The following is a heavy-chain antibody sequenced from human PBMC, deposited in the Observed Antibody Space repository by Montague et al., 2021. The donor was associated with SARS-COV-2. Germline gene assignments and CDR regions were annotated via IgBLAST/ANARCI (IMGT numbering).Heavy chain of an antibody. J-gene: IGHJ4*02. D-gene: IGHD6-13*01. CDR1: GGSITDRTYY. CDR2: MNYSGTT. CDR3: ARHWGIAAAGN. Sequence: SETLSLTCSVSGGSITDRTYYWGCIRQSPGKGLEWIGAMNYSGTTXYXXSLKSRVTISLDTAKNQFSPKMTSVTAADTAVYYCARHWGIAAAGNWGQGTLVTVSS. V-gene: IGHV4-39*01.